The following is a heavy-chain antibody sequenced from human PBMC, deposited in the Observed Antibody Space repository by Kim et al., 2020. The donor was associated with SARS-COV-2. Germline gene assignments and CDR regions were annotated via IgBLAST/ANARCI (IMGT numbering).Heavy chain of an antibody. D-gene: IGHD2-21*02. CDR3: ARNTGTDCGGDCYSNWFDP. Sequence: SETLSLTCTVSGGSISSGSYYWSWIRQPAGKGLEWIVRIYTSGSTNYNLSLKSRVTISVDTSKNQFSLKLSSVTAADTAVYDCARNTGTDCGGDCYSNWFDPWGQGTLVPVSS. V-gene: IGHV4-61*02. J-gene: IGHJ5*02. CDR1: GGSISSGSYY. CDR2: IYTSGST.